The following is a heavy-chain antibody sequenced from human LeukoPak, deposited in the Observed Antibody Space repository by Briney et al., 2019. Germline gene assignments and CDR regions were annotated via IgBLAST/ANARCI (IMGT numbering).Heavy chain of an antibody. CDR3: TKDLASQWFTDIRHYGMDV. Sequence: PGRSLRLSCAASGFTFSSYGMHWVRQAPGKGLEWVAVIWYDGSNKYYADSVKGRFTISRDNAKNSLYLQMVSLRTEDTALYYCTKDLASQWFTDIRHYGMDVWGQGTTVAV. CDR1: GFTFSSYG. CDR2: IWYDGSNK. J-gene: IGHJ6*02. D-gene: IGHD3-22*01. V-gene: IGHV3-33*03.